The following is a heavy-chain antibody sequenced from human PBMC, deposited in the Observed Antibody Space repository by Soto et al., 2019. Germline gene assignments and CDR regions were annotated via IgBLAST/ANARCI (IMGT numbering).Heavy chain of an antibody. V-gene: IGHV3-15*01. CDR2: IRSKTDGGTT. CDR1: GISFSNAW. CDR3: TTTRPGTNVFDN. J-gene: IGHJ3*02. D-gene: IGHD1-1*01. Sequence: GGSLRLSCAASGISFSNAWMNWVRQAPGKGLEYIGRIRSKTDGGTTEYAAPVEGRFTVSRDDSKNTLYLQMSGLKTEDTAVYYCTTTRPGTNVFDNWGQGTLVTVSS.